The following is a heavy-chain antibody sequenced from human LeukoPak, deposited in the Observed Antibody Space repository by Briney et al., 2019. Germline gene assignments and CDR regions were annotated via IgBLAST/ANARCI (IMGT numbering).Heavy chain of an antibody. CDR2: ITISGNTR. CDR1: GFSFSTYE. CDR3: ARGDPYADL. V-gene: IGHV3-48*03. Sequence: GGSLRLSCAASGFSFSTYEMNWVRQAPGKRLEWVSDITISGNTRNYADSVKGRFTISRDNARNSLYLQMNSLRVEDTAVYYCARGDPYADLWGQGTLVTVAS. J-gene: IGHJ5*02. D-gene: IGHD2-2*01.